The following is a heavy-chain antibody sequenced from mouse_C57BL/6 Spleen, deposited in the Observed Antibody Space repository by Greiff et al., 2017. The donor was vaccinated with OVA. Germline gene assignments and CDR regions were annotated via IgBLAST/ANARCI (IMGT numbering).Heavy chain of an antibody. Sequence: VKLQESGAELVKPGASVKMSCKASGYTFTTYPIEWMKQNHGKSLEWIGNFHPYNDDTKYNEKFKGKATLTVEKSSSTVYLELSRLTSDDSAVYYCARGYGSSSYAMDYWGQGTSVTVSS. CDR1: GYTFTTYP. CDR2: FHPYNDDT. V-gene: IGHV1-47*01. J-gene: IGHJ4*01. D-gene: IGHD1-1*01. CDR3: ARGYGSSSYAMDY.